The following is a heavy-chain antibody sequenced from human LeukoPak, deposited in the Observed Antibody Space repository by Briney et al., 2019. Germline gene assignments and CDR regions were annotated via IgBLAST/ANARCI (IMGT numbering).Heavy chain of an antibody. CDR1: AFIFSGHW. CDR3: ARVAVYGVVILNSIMDV. J-gene: IGHJ6*02. Sequence: GGSLRLSCEGSAFIFSGHWMNWVRQTPGKGLEWVASIKEDGSERQYVDSVKGRFSISRDNTKGSLFLQLNSLRAEDTAVYYCARVAVYGVVILNSIMDVWGQGTTVTVSS. D-gene: IGHD3-3*01. CDR2: IKEDGSER. V-gene: IGHV3-7*03.